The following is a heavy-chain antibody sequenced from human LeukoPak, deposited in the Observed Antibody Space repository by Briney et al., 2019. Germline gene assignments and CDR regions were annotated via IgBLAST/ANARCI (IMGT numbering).Heavy chain of an antibody. CDR3: ATVREVRGVIIRPPDY. J-gene: IGHJ4*02. V-gene: IGHV1-69*13. CDR1: GGTFSSYA. CDR2: IIPIFGTA. D-gene: IGHD3-10*01. Sequence: SVKVSCKASGGTFSSYAISWVRQAPGQGLEWMGAIIPIFGTANYAQKFQGRVTITADESTSTAYMELSSLRSEDTAVYYCATVREVRGVIIRPPDYWGQGTLVTVSS.